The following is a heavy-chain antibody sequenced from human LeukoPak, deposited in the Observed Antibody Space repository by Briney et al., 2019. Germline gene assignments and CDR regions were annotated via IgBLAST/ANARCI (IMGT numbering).Heavy chain of an antibody. CDR3: SKDPNGDYVGAFDM. CDR1: GLTFSNYA. J-gene: IGHJ3*02. CDR2: ITCSGRGT. V-gene: IGHV3-23*01. D-gene: IGHD4-17*01. Sequence: GGSLRLSCTASGLTFSNYATTWVRQAPGKGLEWVSSITCSGRGTYYADSVKGRFSVSRDNSQNTVFLHMNSLRADDTALYYCSKDPNGDYVGAFDMWGPGTMVTVSS.